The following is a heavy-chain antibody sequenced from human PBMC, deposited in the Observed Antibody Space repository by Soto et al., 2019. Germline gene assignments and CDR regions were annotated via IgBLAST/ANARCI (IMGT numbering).Heavy chain of an antibody. D-gene: IGHD1-1*01. J-gene: IGHJ4*02. Sequence: QITLRESGPTLVKPTQTLTLTCTFSGFSLSTSGVGVGWFRQPPGKALEWLGIIFWDDDKRYRPSLKRRVSITKDTSKNQLVLTMTNKDPVDAATYYCAQLPWKEMWPSAPVVNWGQGTPVTVSS. CDR2: IFWDDDK. CDR3: AQLPWKEMWPSAPVVN. V-gene: IGHV2-5*02. CDR1: GFSLSTSGVG.